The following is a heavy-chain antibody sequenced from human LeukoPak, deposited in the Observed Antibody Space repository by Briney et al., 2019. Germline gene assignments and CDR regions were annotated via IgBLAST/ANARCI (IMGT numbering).Heavy chain of an antibody. CDR1: GFTFSDYY. CDR3: ARQYCSSTSCLDAFDI. D-gene: IGHD2-2*01. CDR2: ISSSGSTI. V-gene: IGHV3-11*04. Sequence: GGSLRLSCAASGFTFSDYYMSWIRQAPGKGLEWVSYISSSGSTIYYADSVKGRFTISRDNAKNSLYLQMNSLRAEDTAVYYCARQYCSSTSCLDAFDIWGQGTMVTVSS. J-gene: IGHJ3*02.